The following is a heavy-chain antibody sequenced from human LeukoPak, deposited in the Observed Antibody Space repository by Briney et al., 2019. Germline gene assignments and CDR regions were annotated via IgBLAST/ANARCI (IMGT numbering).Heavy chain of an antibody. D-gene: IGHD6-19*01. CDR3: AKMAPWLVQGYFDY. CDR2: ISWNSGSI. CDR1: GFTFDDYA. V-gene: IGHV3-9*01. Sequence: GGSLRLSCAASGFTFDDYAMHWVRQAPGKGLEWVSGISWNSGSIGYADSVKGRFTISRDNAKNSLYLQMNSLRAEDTAVYYCAKMAPWLVQGYFDYWGQGTLVTVSS. J-gene: IGHJ4*02.